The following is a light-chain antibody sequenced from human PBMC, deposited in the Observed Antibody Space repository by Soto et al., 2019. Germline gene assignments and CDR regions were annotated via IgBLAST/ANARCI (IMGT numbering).Light chain of an antibody. J-gene: IGLJ3*02. CDR2: EVT. V-gene: IGLV2-14*01. CDR3: SAYTSDNSWV. CDR1: SSDVGGYNF. Sequence: QSALTQPASVSGSPGPSITISCTGTSSDVGGYNFVSWYHQHPGEAPQLMIYEVTKRPSGFSNRFSGSKSGNTASLTISGLQAEDEADYCCSAYTSDNSWVFGGGTKVTVL.